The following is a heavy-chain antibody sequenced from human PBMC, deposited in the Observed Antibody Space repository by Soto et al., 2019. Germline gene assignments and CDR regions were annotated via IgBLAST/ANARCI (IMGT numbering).Heavy chain of an antibody. CDR3: ARETSRSRWYRQAYYYGMDV. J-gene: IGHJ6*02. Sequence: QVQLVQSGAEVKKPGSSVKVSCKASGGTFSSYAISWVRQAPGQGLEWMGGIIPIFGTANYAQKFQGRVTITADEYTSTAYMELSSLRSEATAVYYCARETSRSRWYRQAYYYGMDVWGQGTTVTVSS. CDR1: GGTFSSYA. V-gene: IGHV1-69*12. CDR2: IIPIFGTA. D-gene: IGHD6-13*01.